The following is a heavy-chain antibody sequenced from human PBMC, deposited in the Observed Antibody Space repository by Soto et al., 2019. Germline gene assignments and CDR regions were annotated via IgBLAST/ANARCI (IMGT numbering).Heavy chain of an antibody. Sequence: EVQLVESGGGLVQPGGSLRLSCAASGFTVSSNYMSWVRQAPGKGLEWVSVIYSGGSTYYADSVKGRFTISRDNSKNTLYLQMNSLRAEDTAVYYCARDLVVYSSGSDYWGQGTLVTVSS. CDR3: ARDLVVYSSGSDY. V-gene: IGHV3-66*01. D-gene: IGHD6-19*01. J-gene: IGHJ4*02. CDR1: GFTVSSNY. CDR2: IYSGGST.